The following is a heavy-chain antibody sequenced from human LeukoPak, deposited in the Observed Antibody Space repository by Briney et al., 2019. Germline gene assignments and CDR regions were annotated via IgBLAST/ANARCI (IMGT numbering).Heavy chain of an antibody. D-gene: IGHD2-21*02. V-gene: IGHV1-69*13. CDR1: GGTFSSYA. Sequence: GASVKVSCKASGGTFSSYAISWVRQAPGQGLEWMGGIISIFGTANYAQKFQGRVTITADESTSTAYMELSSLRSEDTAVYYCARGAGDPKLSYYYYGMDVWGQGTTVTVSS. CDR2: IISIFGTA. CDR3: ARGAGDPKLSYYYYGMDV. J-gene: IGHJ6*02.